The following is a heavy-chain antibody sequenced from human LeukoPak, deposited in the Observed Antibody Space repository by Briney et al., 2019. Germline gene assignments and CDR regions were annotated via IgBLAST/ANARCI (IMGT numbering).Heavy chain of an antibody. CDR2: FDAEDGET. J-gene: IGHJ4*02. V-gene: IGHV1-24*01. CDR1: RYTLTELS. Sequence: GASVKVSCKVSRYTLTELSMHWVRQAPGKGLEWMGGFDAEDGETIYAQKFQGRVTMTEDTSTDTAYMELSSLRSEDTAVYYCATAYDLREYFDYWGQGTLVTVSS. CDR3: ATAYDLREYFDY. D-gene: IGHD3-3*01.